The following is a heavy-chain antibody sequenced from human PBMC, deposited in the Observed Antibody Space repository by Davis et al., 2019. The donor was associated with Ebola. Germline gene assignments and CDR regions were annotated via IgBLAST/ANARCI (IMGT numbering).Heavy chain of an antibody. CDR1: GFTFSSYN. V-gene: IGHV3-48*04. CDR3: ARAWGSGSYYYYGMDV. Sequence: GESLKISCAASGFTFSSYNMNWVRQAPGKGLEWVSYISSSSSTIYYADSLKGRFTISRDNAKNTLYLQMNSLRAEDTAVYYCARAWGSGSYYYYGMDVWGQGTTVTVSS. CDR2: ISSSSSTI. J-gene: IGHJ6*02. D-gene: IGHD3-10*01.